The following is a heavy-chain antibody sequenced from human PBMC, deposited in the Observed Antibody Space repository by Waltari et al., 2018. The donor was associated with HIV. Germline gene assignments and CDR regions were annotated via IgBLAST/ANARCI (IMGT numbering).Heavy chain of an antibody. D-gene: IGHD1-26*01. J-gene: IGHJ6*02. CDR1: GLPVSSNY. Sequence: EVQLVESGGGLIEPGGSLRLSWAAYGLPVSSNYMRWVRQAPGKGLEWVSVIYSGGSRYYTDSVKGRFTISRDNSKNTLSLHMNSLGPEDTAVYYCARDPRSSGYYGMDVWGQGTTVTVSS. CDR2: IYSGGSR. CDR3: ARDPRSSGYYGMDV. V-gene: IGHV3-53*01.